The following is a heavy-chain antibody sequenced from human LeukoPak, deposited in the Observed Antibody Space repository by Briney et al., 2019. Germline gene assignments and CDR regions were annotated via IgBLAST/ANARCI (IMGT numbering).Heavy chain of an antibody. CDR1: GFTFSSYS. CDR2: ISSSSSTI. Sequence: PGGSLRLSCAASGFTFSSYSMNWARQAPGKGLEWVSYISSSSSTIYYADSVKGRFTISRDNAKNSLYLQMNSLRAEDTAVYYCAREVRVGATRFDYWGQGTLVTVSS. CDR3: AREVRVGATRFDY. D-gene: IGHD1-26*01. J-gene: IGHJ4*02. V-gene: IGHV3-48*04.